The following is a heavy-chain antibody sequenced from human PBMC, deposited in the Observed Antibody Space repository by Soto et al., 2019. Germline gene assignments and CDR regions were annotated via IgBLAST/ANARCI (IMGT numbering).Heavy chain of an antibody. CDR3: ARGLGVAAAGTGDRWFDP. CDR1: GDSVNSNNVY. CDR2: VYYSGIT. V-gene: IGHV4-39*07. J-gene: IGHJ5*02. D-gene: IGHD6-13*01. Sequence: SETLSLTCTVSGDSVNSNNVYWGWVRQPPGRRLEFIGNVYYSGITYYNPAFESRVTISVDTSKNQFSLKLSSVTAADTAVYYCARGLGVAAAGTGDRWFDPWGQGTLVTVSS.